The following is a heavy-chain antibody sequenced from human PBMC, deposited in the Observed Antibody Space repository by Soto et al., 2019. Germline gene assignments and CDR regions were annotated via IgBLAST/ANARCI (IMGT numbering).Heavy chain of an antibody. CDR2: IIPIFGTA. J-gene: IGHJ6*02. Sequence: QVQLVQSGAEVKKPGSSVKVSCKASGGTFSSYAISWVRQAPGQGLEWMGGIIPIFGTANYAQKFQGRVTITADESTSTAYMELSSLRSEDTAVYYCVLGWGGEIPSPLYYYYGMDVWGQGTTVTVSS. CDR3: VLGWGGEIPSPLYYYYGMDV. V-gene: IGHV1-69*01. D-gene: IGHD3-16*01. CDR1: GGTFSSYA.